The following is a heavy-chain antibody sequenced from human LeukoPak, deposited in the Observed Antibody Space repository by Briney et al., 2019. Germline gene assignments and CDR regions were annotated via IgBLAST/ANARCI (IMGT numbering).Heavy chain of an antibody. CDR3: ARGPYYYDSSRVFDY. Sequence: SVKVSCKPSRGTFSSYAISWVRQAPGQGLEWMGGIIPIFGTANYAQKFQGRVTSTTDESTSTAYMELSSLSSEDTAVYYCARGPYYYDSSRVFDYWGRGTLVTVSS. CDR1: RGTFSSYA. CDR2: IIPIFGTA. D-gene: IGHD3-22*01. J-gene: IGHJ4*02. V-gene: IGHV1-69*05.